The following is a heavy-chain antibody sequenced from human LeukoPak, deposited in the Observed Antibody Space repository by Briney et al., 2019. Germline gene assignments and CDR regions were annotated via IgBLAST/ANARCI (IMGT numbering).Heavy chain of an antibody. CDR1: GGSISSYY. D-gene: IGHD6-13*01. Sequence: SETLSLTCTVSGGSISSYYWSWIRQPPGKGLEWIGYIYYSGSTNYSPSLKSRVTISLDTSNNQFSLKLNSVTAADTTVYYCAKQCSKSSSWNCFNILGPGTMVTVSA. CDR3: AKQCSKSSSWNCFNI. V-gene: IGHV4-59*01. J-gene: IGHJ3*02. CDR2: IYYSGST.